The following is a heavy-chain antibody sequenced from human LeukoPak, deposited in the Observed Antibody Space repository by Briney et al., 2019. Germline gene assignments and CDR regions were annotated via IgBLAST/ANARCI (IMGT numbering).Heavy chain of an antibody. CDR2: IKQDGSEK. D-gene: IGHD7-27*01. V-gene: IGHV3-7*05. Sequence: GGSLRHSCAASGFTFSSYWMSWVRQAPGKGLEWVANIKQDGSEKQYVDSVKGRFAISRDNAENSLYLQMNSLKAEDTAVYYCGRFTRSGDSVYWGQGTLVTVSS. J-gene: IGHJ4*02. CDR3: GRFTRSGDSVY. CDR1: GFTFSSYW.